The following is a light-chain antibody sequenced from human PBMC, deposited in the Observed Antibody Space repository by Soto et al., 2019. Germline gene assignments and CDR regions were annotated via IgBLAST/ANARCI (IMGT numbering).Light chain of an antibody. Sequence: QSVLTQPASVSGSPGQSITISCSGTSSDVGGYNYVSWYQQYPGRAPKLMIYDVGNRPSGVSNRFSGSKSGPTASLTISGLQAEDEADYYCSSYTTTTTWVFGGGTKLTV. CDR1: SSDVGGYNY. CDR3: SSYTTTTTWV. V-gene: IGLV2-14*03. CDR2: DVG. J-gene: IGLJ3*02.